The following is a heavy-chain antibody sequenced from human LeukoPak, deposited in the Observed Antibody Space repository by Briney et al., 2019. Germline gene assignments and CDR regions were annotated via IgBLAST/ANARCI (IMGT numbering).Heavy chain of an antibody. D-gene: IGHD6-13*01. J-gene: IGHJ4*02. CDR2: ISGTGTYI. CDR1: GFTFGDYA. CDR3: ARASLSEIIAAEAFFDS. V-gene: IGHV3-21*01. Sequence: GGSLRLSCTASGFTFGDYAMSWVRQAPGKGLEWVSSISGTGTYIYFANSLKGRFSISRDNAENSLFLQMNSLRAEDTAVYFCARASLSEIIAAEAFFDSWGQGTLVTVSS.